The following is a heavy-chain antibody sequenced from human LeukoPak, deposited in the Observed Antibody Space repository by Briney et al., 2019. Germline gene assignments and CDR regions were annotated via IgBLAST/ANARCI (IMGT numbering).Heavy chain of an antibody. J-gene: IGHJ6*03. Sequence: ASVKVSCKASGHTFTSYYMHWVRQAPGQGLEWMGIINPSGGSTSYAQKFQGRVTMTRDTSTSTVYMELSSLRSEDTAVYYCARAGRDYDFWSGYPPTYYYYYMDVWGKGTTVTVSS. CDR2: INPSGGST. CDR3: ARAGRDYDFWSGYPPTYYYYYMDV. V-gene: IGHV1-46*01. CDR1: GHTFTSYY. D-gene: IGHD3-3*01.